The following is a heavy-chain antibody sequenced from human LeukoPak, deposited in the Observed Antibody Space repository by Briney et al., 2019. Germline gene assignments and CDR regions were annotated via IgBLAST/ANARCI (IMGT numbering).Heavy chain of an antibody. D-gene: IGHD6-19*01. V-gene: IGHV1-18*01. J-gene: IGHJ4*02. CDR1: GYTFTSHG. CDR2: ISTYNGNT. Sequence: ASVKVSCKASGYTFTSHGISWVRQAPGQGLEWMGWISTYNGNTNYAQKLQGRVSMTTDTSTSTAYMDLRSLRSDDTAVYYCARDRGSLAVADSRTSDFWGQGTLVTVSS. CDR3: ARDRGSLAVADSRTSDF.